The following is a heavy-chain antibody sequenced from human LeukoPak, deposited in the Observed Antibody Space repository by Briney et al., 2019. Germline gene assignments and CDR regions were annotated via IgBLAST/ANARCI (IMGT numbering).Heavy chain of an antibody. Sequence: SETLSLTCTVSGGSISSGSYYWSWIRQPAGKGLEWIGRIYTSGSTNYNPSLKSRVTISVDTSKNQFSLKLSSATAADTAVYYCARAHYYYYYMDVWGKGTTVTVSS. CDR3: ARAHYYYYYMDV. J-gene: IGHJ6*03. V-gene: IGHV4-61*02. CDR2: IYTSGST. CDR1: GGSISSGSYY.